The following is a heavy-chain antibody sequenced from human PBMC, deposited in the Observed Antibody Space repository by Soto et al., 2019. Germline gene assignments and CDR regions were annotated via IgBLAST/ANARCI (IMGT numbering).Heavy chain of an antibody. V-gene: IGHV3-53*01. D-gene: IGHD3-3*01. CDR1: GFTVGSNY. J-gene: IGHJ5*02. CDR3: ARDRLRT. Sequence: ESGGGLIQPGGSLRLSCAASGFTVGSNYMSWVRQAPGKGLEWVSVIYSGGNTYYADSVKGRFTISRDNSKNTLYLQMKSLRVDDTAIYYCARDRLRTWGQGTLVTVSS. CDR2: IYSGGNT.